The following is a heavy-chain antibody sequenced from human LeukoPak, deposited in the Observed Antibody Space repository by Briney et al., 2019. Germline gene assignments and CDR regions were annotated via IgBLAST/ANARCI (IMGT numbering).Heavy chain of an antibody. D-gene: IGHD1-26*01. CDR3: ASSGSYPYYFDY. CDR2: VSYSGIT. Sequence: SETLSLTCTVSGGSINSRRYYWGWIRQPPGKALEWIGSVSYSGITNYNPSLKWRVTISVDTSKNQVSLKLTSVTATDTAVYYCASSGSYPYYFDYWGQGTLVTVSS. V-gene: IGHV4-39*01. J-gene: IGHJ4*02. CDR1: GGSINSRRYY.